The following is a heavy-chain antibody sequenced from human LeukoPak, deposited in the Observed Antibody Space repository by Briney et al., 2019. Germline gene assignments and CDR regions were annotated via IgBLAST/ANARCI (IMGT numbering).Heavy chain of an antibody. CDR1: GFTFSNAW. Sequence: GGSLRLSCAASGFTFSNAWMSWVRQAPGKGLEWVGRIKSKTDGGTTDYAAPVKGRFTISRDDSKNTLYLQMNSLKTEDTAVYYCTTSYSSSSESYYYYYMDVWGKGTTATVSS. V-gene: IGHV3-15*01. J-gene: IGHJ6*03. CDR3: TTSYSSSSESYYYYYMDV. D-gene: IGHD6-6*01. CDR2: IKSKTDGGTT.